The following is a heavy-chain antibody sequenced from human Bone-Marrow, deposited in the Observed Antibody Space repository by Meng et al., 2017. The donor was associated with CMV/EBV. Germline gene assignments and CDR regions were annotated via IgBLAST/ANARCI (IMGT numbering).Heavy chain of an antibody. Sequence: QVQRVQSGGGVKKPGASVKVPCKASGGTLSSYAISWVRQAPGQGLEWMGGIIPIFGTANYAQKFQGRVTITADESTSTAYMELSSLRSEDTAVYYCAWGGRWYRFDYWGQGTLVTVSS. V-gene: IGHV1-69*12. J-gene: IGHJ4*02. D-gene: IGHD3-16*01. CDR1: GGTLSSYA. CDR3: AWGGRWYRFDY. CDR2: IIPIFGTA.